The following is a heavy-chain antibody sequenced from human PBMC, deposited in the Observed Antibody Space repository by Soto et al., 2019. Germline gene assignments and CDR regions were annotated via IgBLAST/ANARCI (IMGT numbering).Heavy chain of an antibody. CDR1: GYSFTSYL. Sequence: GESLKISCKGSGYSFTSYLISWVRQMHVKGLEWMGRIDPSDSYTNYSPSFQGDVTISADKSISTAYLQCSSLKASDTAMYYCARTTPSPLEGYYYYGMDVCGQGTTVTLSS. V-gene: IGHV5-10-1*01. CDR2: IDPSDSYT. D-gene: IGHD4-17*01. J-gene: IGHJ6*02. CDR3: ARTTPSPLEGYYYYGMDV.